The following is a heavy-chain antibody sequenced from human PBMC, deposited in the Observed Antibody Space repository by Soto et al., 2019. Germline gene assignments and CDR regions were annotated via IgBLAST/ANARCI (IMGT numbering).Heavy chain of an antibody. Sequence: QVQLQDSGPGLVKPSQTLSLTCIVSGASISSGGDYYHWIRQHPGKGLEWIGYVFHSGSTYYNPSLKSRVTMSADTSKNQFSLKLTSVTAADTAVYYCARGGDHATTPGHPWGQGILVTVSS. V-gene: IGHV4-31*03. J-gene: IGHJ5*02. CDR1: GASISSGGDY. CDR2: VFHSGST. CDR3: ARGGDHATTPGHP. D-gene: IGHD1-26*01.